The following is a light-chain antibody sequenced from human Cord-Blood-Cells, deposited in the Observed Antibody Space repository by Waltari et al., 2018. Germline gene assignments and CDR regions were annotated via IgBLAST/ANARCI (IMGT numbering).Light chain of an antibody. CDR3: CSYSGSSTCV. V-gene: IGLV2-23*01. J-gene: IGLJ3*02. CDR2: EGS. Sequence: QSALTQPASVSGSPGQSITIPCTGTSSDVGSYTLVSWYQQHPGKAPKLMIYEGSKRPSGDSNRFSGSKSGNTASLTISGLQAEEEADYYCCSYSGSSTCVFGGGTKLTVL. CDR1: SSDVGSYTL.